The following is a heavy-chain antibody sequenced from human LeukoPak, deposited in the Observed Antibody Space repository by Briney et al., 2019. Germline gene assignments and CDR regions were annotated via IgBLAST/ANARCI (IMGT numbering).Heavy chain of an antibody. D-gene: IGHD3-22*01. CDR1: GGSISSGDYY. CDR2: IYHSGST. CDR3: ARASNKDYYDSSGYYYDY. Sequence: SETLSLTCTVSGGSISSGDYYWSWIRQPPGKGLEWIGYIYHSGSTYYNPSLKSRVTISVDTSKNQFSLKLSSVTAADTAVYHCARASNKDYYDSSGYYYDYWGQGTLVTVSS. J-gene: IGHJ4*02. V-gene: IGHV4-30-4*01.